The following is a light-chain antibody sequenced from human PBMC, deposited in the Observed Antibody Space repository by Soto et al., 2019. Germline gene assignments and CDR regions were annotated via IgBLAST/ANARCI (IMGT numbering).Light chain of an antibody. CDR3: QQFGTSPLWT. J-gene: IGKJ1*01. CDR1: QSVNSNY. CDR2: ETS. Sequence: EIVLTQSPGTLSLSPGERATLSCRASQSVNSNYLAWYQQNPGQAPRLLMYETSTRATGIPDRFSGSGSGTDFTLTISRLEPEDFAVYFCQQFGTSPLWTFGQGTKVEMK. V-gene: IGKV3-20*01.